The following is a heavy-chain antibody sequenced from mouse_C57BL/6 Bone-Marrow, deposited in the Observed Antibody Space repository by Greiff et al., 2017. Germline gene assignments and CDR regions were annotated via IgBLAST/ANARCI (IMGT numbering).Heavy chain of an antibody. CDR1: GYTFTSYW. J-gene: IGHJ2*01. D-gene: IGHD1-1*01. Sequence: QVQLQQPGAELVRPGTSVKLSCKASGYTFTSYWMHWVQQRPGQGLEWIGVIDPSASYTNSNQKFKGKATLTVDTSSSTAYMQLSSLTSEDSAVYYCAREGYYGSSWDYWGQGTTRSVSS. V-gene: IGHV1-59*01. CDR3: AREGYYGSSWDY. CDR2: IDPSASYT.